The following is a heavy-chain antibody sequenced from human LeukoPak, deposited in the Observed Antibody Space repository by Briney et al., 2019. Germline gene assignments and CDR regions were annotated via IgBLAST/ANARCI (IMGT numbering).Heavy chain of an antibody. CDR3: AREGFLGSIILD. J-gene: IGHJ4*02. V-gene: IGHV3-30*02. Sequence: PGGSLRLSCAASGFTFSSYGMPWVRQAPGKGLEWVAFIRYDGSNKYYADSVKGRFTISRDNSKNSLYLQMNSLRAEDTAVYYCAREGFLGSIILDWGQGTLVTVSS. D-gene: IGHD2-15*01. CDR1: GFTFSSYG. CDR2: IRYDGSNK.